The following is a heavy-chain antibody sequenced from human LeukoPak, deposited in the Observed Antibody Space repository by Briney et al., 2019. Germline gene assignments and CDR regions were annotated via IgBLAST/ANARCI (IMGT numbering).Heavy chain of an antibody. D-gene: IGHD2-2*01. CDR3: AKVPGYCSSTSCSRPEGDAFGI. J-gene: IGHJ3*02. V-gene: IGHV3-30*18. CDR2: ISYDGSNK. Sequence: GGSLRLSCAASGFTFSSYGMHWVRQAPGKGLEWVAVISYDGSNKYYADSVKGRFTISRDNSKNTLYLQMNSLRAEDTAVYYCAKVPGYCSSTSCSRPEGDAFGIWGQGTMVTVSS. CDR1: GFTFSSYG.